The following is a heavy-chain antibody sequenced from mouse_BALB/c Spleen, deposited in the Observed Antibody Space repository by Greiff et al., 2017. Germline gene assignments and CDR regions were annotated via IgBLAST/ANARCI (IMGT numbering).Heavy chain of an antibody. CDR2: ISSGGST. CDR1: GFTFSSYA. V-gene: IGHV5-6-5*01. Sequence: EVQRVESGGGLVKPGGSLKLSCAASGFTFSSYAMSWVRQTPEKRLEWVASISSGGSTYYPDSVKGRFTISRDNARNILYLQMSSLRSEDTAMYYCARITTVVDWYFDVWGAGTTVTVSS. J-gene: IGHJ1*01. CDR3: ARITTVVDWYFDV. D-gene: IGHD1-1*01.